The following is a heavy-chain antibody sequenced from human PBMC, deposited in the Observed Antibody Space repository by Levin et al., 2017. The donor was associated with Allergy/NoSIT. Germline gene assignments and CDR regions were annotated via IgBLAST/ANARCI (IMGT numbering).Heavy chain of an antibody. CDR2: IYSNGNT. CDR3: ARVAPGGKDFWSGYYTNDNVGWFDP. CDR1: GFTVSSHY. V-gene: IGHV3-66*01. Sequence: GESLKISCAASGFTVSSHYMSWVRQAPGKGLEWVSVIYSNGNTYYADSVKGRFTISRDNSKSTLYLQMNSLRAEDTAVCYCARVAPGGKDFWSGYYTNDNVGWFDPWGQGTLVTVSS. D-gene: IGHD3-3*01. J-gene: IGHJ5*02.